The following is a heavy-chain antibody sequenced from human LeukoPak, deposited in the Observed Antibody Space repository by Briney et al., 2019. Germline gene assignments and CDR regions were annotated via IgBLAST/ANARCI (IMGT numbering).Heavy chain of an antibody. D-gene: IGHD6-6*01. CDR1: GFPFSSFW. V-gene: IGHV3-7*01. CDR2: IKQDGSTK. J-gene: IGHJ6*04. CDR3: ARAEDSSSDGMDV. Sequence: PGGSLSLSCAASGFPFSSFWMSWVRQAPGKGLEWVANIKQDGSTKFYVDSVKGRFTISRDNAKNSVYLQMNSLRAEDTAVYYCARAEDSSSDGMDVWGKGTTVTVSS.